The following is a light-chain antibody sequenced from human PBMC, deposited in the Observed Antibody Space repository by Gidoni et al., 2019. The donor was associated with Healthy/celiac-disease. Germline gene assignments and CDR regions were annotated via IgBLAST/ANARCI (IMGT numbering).Light chain of an antibody. CDR1: QSVLYSSNNKNY. Sequence: QSVLYSSNNKNYLAWYQQKPGQPPKLLIYWASTRESGVPDRFSGSGSGTDFTLTISSLQAEDVAVYYCQQYYSTPQTFGQXTKVEIK. V-gene: IGKV4-1*01. CDR2: WAS. CDR3: QQYYSTPQT. J-gene: IGKJ1*01.